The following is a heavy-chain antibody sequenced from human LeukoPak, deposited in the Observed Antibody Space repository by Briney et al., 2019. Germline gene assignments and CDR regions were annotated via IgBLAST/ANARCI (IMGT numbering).Heavy chain of an antibody. Sequence: PGGSLRLSCAASGFTFSSYAMSWVRQAPGKGLEWVSAISGSGGSTYYADSVKGRFTISRDNSKNTLYLQMNSLRAEDTAVYYCAKNHPPSLRSTPSTVTTTGDFDYWGXGTXVTVSS. CDR1: GFTFSSYA. D-gene: IGHD4-17*01. V-gene: IGHV3-23*01. J-gene: IGHJ4*02. CDR3: AKNHPPSLRSTPSTVTTTGDFDY. CDR2: ISGSGGST.